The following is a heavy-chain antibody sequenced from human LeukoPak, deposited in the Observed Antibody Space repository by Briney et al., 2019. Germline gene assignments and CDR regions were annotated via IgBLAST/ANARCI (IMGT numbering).Heavy chain of an antibody. D-gene: IGHD6-19*01. Sequence: ASVKVSCKASGGTFSSYAISWVRQAPGQGLEWMGGIIPIFGTANYAQKFQGRVTITADKSTSTAYMELSSLRSEDTAVYYCARMGLAVAGTPSFDHWGQGTLVTVSS. CDR1: GGTFSSYA. J-gene: IGHJ4*02. V-gene: IGHV1-69*06. CDR3: ARMGLAVAGTPSFDH. CDR2: IIPIFGTA.